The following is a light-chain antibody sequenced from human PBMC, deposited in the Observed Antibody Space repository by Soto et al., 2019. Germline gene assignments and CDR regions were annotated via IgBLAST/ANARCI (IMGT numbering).Light chain of an antibody. J-gene: IGLJ3*02. V-gene: IGLV2-23*01. CDR2: EGS. CDR1: SSDVGRYNL. Sequence: QSALTQPASVSGSPGHSITISCTGTSSDVGRYNLVAWYQQHQGKAPKLMIYEGSKRPSGVSNRFSGSKSGNTASLTISGLQSEDEDDYYCCSYAGSRVFGGGSKLTVL. CDR3: CSYAGSRV.